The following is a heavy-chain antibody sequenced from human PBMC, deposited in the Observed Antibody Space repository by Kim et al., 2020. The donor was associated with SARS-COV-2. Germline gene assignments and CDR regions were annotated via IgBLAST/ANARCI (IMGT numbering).Heavy chain of an antibody. CDR2: IYYSGST. Sequence: SETLSLTCTVSGGSISSGGYYWSWIRQHPGKGLEWIGYIYYSGSTYYNPSLKSRVTISVDTSKNQFSLKLSSVTAADTAVYYCARDDGGSYNYGGSGYYYGMDVWGQGTTVTVSS. CDR3: ARDDGGSYNYGGSGYYYGMDV. CDR1: GGSISSGGYY. J-gene: IGHJ6*02. D-gene: IGHD1-26*01. V-gene: IGHV4-31*03.